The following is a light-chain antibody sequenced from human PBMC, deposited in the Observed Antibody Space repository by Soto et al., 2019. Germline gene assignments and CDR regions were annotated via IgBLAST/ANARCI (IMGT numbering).Light chain of an antibody. CDR3: QQCSWHPFTVT. V-gene: IGKV3-15*01. Sequence: EIVMTQSAAILSVSPGERATLSYRASQSVSSNLAWYQQKPGQAPRLLIYDASTRATGIPARFSGSGSGTEYTLTISSLQSEDSAVYYCQQCSWHPFTVTFGGGTKVEIK. J-gene: IGKJ4*01. CDR2: DAS. CDR1: QSVSSN.